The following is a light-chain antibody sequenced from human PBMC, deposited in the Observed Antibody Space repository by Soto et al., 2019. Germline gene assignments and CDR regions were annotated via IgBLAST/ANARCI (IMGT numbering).Light chain of an antibody. J-gene: IGKJ2*01. CDR3: QHYADSPHT. CDR1: QSVRSGS. V-gene: IGKV3-20*01. Sequence: PGEGATLSCRASQSVRSGSLAWYQQKPGQAPRLLIYGASSRATDIPDRFRGSGYGTDFILTISRLEPEDFAVYYCQHYADSPHTFGQGTKLEIK. CDR2: GAS.